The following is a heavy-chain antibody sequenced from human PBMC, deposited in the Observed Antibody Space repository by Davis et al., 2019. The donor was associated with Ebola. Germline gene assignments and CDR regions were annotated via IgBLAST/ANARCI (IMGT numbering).Heavy chain of an antibody. CDR2: IYYSGST. Sequence: MPGGSLRLSCTVSGGSISSSSYYWGWIRQPPGKGLEWIGSIYYSGSTYYNPSLKSRVTISVDTSKNQFSLKLSSVTAADTAVYYCARPVVSWNHYYFDYWGQGTLVTVSS. J-gene: IGHJ4*02. V-gene: IGHV4-39*01. CDR3: ARPVVSWNHYYFDY. D-gene: IGHD1-14*01. CDR1: GGSISSSSYY.